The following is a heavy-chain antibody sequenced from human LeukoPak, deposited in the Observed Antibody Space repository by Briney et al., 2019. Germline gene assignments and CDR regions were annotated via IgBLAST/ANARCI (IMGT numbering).Heavy chain of an antibody. D-gene: IGHD5-12*01. J-gene: IGHJ6*03. Sequence: PSETLSLTCTVSGGSISSYYWSWIRQPPGRGLEWIGYIYYSGSTNYNPSLKSRVTISVDTSKNQFSLKLSSVTAADTAVYYCARGFGGYDQVGYYYYYMDVWGKGTTVTVSS. CDR1: GGSISSYY. CDR2: IYYSGST. CDR3: ARGFGGYDQVGYYYYYMDV. V-gene: IGHV4-59*01.